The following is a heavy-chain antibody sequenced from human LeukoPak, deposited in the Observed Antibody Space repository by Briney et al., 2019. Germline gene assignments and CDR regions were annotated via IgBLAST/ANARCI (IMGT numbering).Heavy chain of an antibody. J-gene: IGHJ4*02. V-gene: IGHV3-15*01. CDR2: IKSKTDGGTT. D-gene: IGHD6-19*01. Sequence: PGGSLRLSCAASGFTFSSYAMTWVRQAPGKGLEWVGRIKSKTDGGTTDYAAPVKGRFTISRDDSKNTLYLQMNSLKTEDTAMYYCVTGYSSDWSAWGQGTLVTVSS. CDR1: GFTFSSYA. CDR3: VTGYSSDWSA.